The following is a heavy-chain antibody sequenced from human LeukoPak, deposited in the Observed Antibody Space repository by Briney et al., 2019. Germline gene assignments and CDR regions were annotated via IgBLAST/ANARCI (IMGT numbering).Heavy chain of an antibody. Sequence: PSETLSLTCTVSGGSISSSSYYWGWIRQPPGKGLEWIGSIYYSGSTYYNPSLKSRVTISVDTSKNQLSLKLSSVTAADTAVYYCARTSRRGSGSYYFDYWGQGTLVTVSS. V-gene: IGHV4-39*01. CDR1: GGSISSSSYY. D-gene: IGHD3-10*01. J-gene: IGHJ4*02. CDR3: ARTSRRGSGSYYFDY. CDR2: IYYSGST.